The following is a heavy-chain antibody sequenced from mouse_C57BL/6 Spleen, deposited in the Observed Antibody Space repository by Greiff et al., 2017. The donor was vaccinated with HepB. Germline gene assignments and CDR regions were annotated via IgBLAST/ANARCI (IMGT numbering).Heavy chain of an antibody. J-gene: IGHJ1*03. V-gene: IGHV1-54*01. CDR3: ARAGYGSSYYWYFDV. Sequence: QVQLKESGAELVRPGTSVKVSCKASGYAFTNYLIEWVKQRPGQGLEWIGVINPGSGGTNYNEKFKGKATLTADKSSSTAYMQLSSLTSEDSAVYFCARAGYGSSYYWYFDVWGTGTTVTVSS. CDR2: INPGSGGT. D-gene: IGHD1-1*01. CDR1: GYAFTNYL.